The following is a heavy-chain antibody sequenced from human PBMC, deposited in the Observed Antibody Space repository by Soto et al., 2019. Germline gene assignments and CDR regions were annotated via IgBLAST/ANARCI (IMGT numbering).Heavy chain of an antibody. CDR2: SYYSGGS. CDR3: ARLSGYDPAGAADK. D-gene: IGHD5-12*01. CDR1: GASVSSAEHY. J-gene: IGHJ4*02. V-gene: IGHV4-30-4*01. Sequence: QVQLQESGPGLVKASQTLSLTCTLSGASVSSAEHYWSWIRQPPGKGLEWIGYSYYSGGSYYNASLQGRASISVDTSQNQFSLRLTSVAAADTAVYYCARLSGYDPAGAADKWGPGILVSVSS.